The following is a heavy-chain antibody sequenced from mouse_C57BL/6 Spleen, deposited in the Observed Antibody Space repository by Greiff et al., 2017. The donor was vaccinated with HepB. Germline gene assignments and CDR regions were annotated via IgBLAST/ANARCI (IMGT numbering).Heavy chain of an antibody. CDR2: IWSGGST. CDR3: ARGNSAWFAY. V-gene: IGHV2-2*01. Sequence: VQLQQSGPGLVQPSQSLSITCTVSGFSLTSYGVHWVRQSPGKGLEWLGVIWSGGSTDYNAAFISRLSISKDNSKSQVFFKMNSLHADDTAIYYCARGNSAWFAYWGQGTLVTVSA. J-gene: IGHJ3*01. D-gene: IGHD2-1*01. CDR1: GFSLTSYG.